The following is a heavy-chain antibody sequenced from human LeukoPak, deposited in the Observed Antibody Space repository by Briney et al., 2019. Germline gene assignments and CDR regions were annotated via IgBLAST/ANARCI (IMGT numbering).Heavy chain of an antibody. Sequence: PGGSLRLSCAASGFTFDDYGMSWVRQAPGKGLEWVSGINWNGGSTGYADSVKGRFTISRDNAKNPLYLQMNSLRAEDTALYYCARDFGTARDGYYYYYMDVWGKGTTVTVSS. CDR3: ARDFGTARDGYYYYYMDV. CDR1: GFTFDDYG. J-gene: IGHJ6*03. V-gene: IGHV3-20*04. CDR2: INWNGGST. D-gene: IGHD1/OR15-1a*01.